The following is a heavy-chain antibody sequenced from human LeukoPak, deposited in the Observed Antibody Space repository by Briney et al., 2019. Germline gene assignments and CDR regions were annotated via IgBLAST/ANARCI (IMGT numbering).Heavy chain of an antibody. J-gene: IGHJ4*02. V-gene: IGHV4-39*01. Sequence: PSETLSLTCTLAGGSIGSRSYYWGWLRQPPGKGLEWIGSIHYSGSTYYNSSLKRLVTISVDTSNYQFPLKLSSVTAADTAVYRGASEHGGVDHSGEKTRVTVSS. CDR2: IHYSGST. CDR3: ASEHGGVDH. D-gene: IGHD4-23*01. CDR1: GGSIGSRSYY.